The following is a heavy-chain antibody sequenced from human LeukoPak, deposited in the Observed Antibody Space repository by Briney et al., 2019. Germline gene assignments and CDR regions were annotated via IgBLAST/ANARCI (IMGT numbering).Heavy chain of an antibody. D-gene: IGHD1-7*01. J-gene: IGHJ4*01. V-gene: IGHV4-59*08. CDR3: ASTAWNYAR. Sequence: PSETLSLTCTVSGGSITNYYWSWMRQPPGKGLEWIGYIHYSGSTNYNPSLKSRVTISLDTSKNQFSLRLTSVTAADTAVYYCASTAWNYARWGDGTPVTVSS. CDR1: GGSITNYY. CDR2: IHYSGST.